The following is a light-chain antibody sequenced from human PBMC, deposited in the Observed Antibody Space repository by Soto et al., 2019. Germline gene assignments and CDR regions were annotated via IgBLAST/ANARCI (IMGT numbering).Light chain of an antibody. CDR1: SSDVGGYNY. Sequence: QSALTQPASVSGSPGQSITISCTGTSSDVGGYNYVSWYQQHPGKAPKLMIYDVGNRPSGVSIRFSGSKSGNTASLTISGLQAADEADYYCSSYTSSSSEVFGGGTKLTVL. V-gene: IGLV2-14*01. CDR3: SSYTSSSSEV. CDR2: DVG. J-gene: IGLJ2*01.